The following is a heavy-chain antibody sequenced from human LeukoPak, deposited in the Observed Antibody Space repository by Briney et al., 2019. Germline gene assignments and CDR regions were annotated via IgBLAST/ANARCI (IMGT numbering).Heavy chain of an antibody. D-gene: IGHD6-13*01. CDR2: IKSKTDGGTT. CDR1: GFTFSNAW. Sequence: GGSLRLSCAASGFTFSNAWMSWVRQAPGKGLEWVGRIKSKTDGGTTDYAAPVKGRFTISRGDSKNTLYLQMNSLKTEDTAVYYCAKERLLHPPPGIAAAGTFDYWGQGTLVTVSS. CDR3: AKERLLHPPPGIAAAGTFDY. V-gene: IGHV3-15*01. J-gene: IGHJ4*02.